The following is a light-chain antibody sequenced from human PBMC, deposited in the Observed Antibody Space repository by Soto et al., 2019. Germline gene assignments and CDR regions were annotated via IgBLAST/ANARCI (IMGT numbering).Light chain of an antibody. V-gene: IGLV1-40*01. CDR2: GNT. Sequence: QSALTQPPSVSGAPGQRVTISCTGSSSNIGAGYGVHCYQHRPGTAPAPLIYGNTNRPTGVRDRFSGSKSGTSAYLAITGIKVEAEDDYYCQAHDSSLSGFYVFGPGTKV. J-gene: IGLJ1*01. CDR3: QAHDSSLSGFYV. CDR1: SSNIGAGYG.